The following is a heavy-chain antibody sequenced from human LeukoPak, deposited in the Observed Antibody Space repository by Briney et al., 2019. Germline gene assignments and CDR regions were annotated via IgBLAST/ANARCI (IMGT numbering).Heavy chain of an antibody. Sequence: GGSLRLSCAASGFSVNDYYMSWVRQAPGKGLEWVSVMYSGGNTYYADSVRGRFSISRDSPKNTLYLQMNSLRVEDTAVYYCARGRVGGPRLDPWGQGTQVTVSS. CDR2: MYSGGNT. CDR3: ARGRVGGPRLDP. D-gene: IGHD3-16*01. V-gene: IGHV3-53*01. CDR1: GFSVNDYY. J-gene: IGHJ5*02.